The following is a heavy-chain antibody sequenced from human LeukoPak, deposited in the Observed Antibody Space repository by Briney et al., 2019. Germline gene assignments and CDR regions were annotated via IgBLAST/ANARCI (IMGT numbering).Heavy chain of an antibody. V-gene: IGHV3-66*01. D-gene: IGHD6-13*01. Sequence: PGESLRLSCAASGFTVSSSYMSWVRQAPGKGLEWVSIIYSGGSTYYADSVEGRFTISRDNSKNTLYLQMNSLRAEDTAVYYCASCHTYRYSSSWFSFDYWGQGTLVTVSS. CDR3: ASCHTYRYSSSWFSFDY. CDR1: GFTVSSSY. CDR2: IYSGGST. J-gene: IGHJ4*02.